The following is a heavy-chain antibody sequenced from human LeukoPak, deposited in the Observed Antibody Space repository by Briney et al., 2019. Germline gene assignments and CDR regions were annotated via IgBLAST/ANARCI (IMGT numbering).Heavy chain of an antibody. CDR2: MSPNSGDT. CDR3: VRTPPNWGFDY. V-gene: IGHV1-8*01. Sequence: ASVNVSCKVSGYTLTELSMHWVRQATGQGLEWMGWMSPNSGDTGYAQKFQGRITMTSDSSISTAYMELSSLRSEDTAIYYCVRTPPNWGFDYWGQGTLVTVSS. D-gene: IGHD7-27*01. J-gene: IGHJ4*02. CDR1: GYTLTELS.